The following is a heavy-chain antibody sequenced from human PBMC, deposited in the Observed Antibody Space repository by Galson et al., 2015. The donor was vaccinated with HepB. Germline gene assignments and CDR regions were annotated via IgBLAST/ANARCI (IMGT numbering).Heavy chain of an antibody. CDR3: AKDRQGLVLHYYYGMHV. V-gene: IGHV3-30*18. CDR2: ISYDGSNK. Sequence: SLRLSCAASGFTFSSFGMHWVRQAPGKGLEWVAVISYDGSNKYYADSVKGRFTISRDDSKNTLFLQMNSLRAEDTSVYYCAKDRQGLVLHYYYGMHVWGQGTTVTVSS. J-gene: IGHJ6*02. D-gene: IGHD6-19*01. CDR1: GFTFSSFG.